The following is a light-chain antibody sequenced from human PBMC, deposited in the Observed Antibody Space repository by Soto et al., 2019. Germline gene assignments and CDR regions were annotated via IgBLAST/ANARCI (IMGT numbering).Light chain of an antibody. CDR2: DAS. J-gene: IGKJ4*01. V-gene: IGKV3-15*01. CDR1: QSVASN. CDR3: QQYNNWPPLT. Sequence: EIVMTQSPATLSVSPGERATLSCRTSQSVASNLAWYQQEPGQPPRLLIYDASTRATGIPARFGGRGSGTEFTLTIASLQSEDFAVYYCQQYNNWPPLTFGGGTKVELK.